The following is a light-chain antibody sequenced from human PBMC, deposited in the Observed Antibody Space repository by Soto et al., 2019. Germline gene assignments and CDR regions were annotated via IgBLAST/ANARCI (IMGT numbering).Light chain of an antibody. CDR1: QGISSR. J-gene: IGKJ4*01. CDR3: QQANSFPLT. CDR2: AAS. Sequence: DIQMTQSPSSVSASVGDRVTITCRASQGISSRLAWYQQKPGKAPNLLIYAASNLQSGVPSRFSGSGSETEFTLTIGSLQPEDVATYYCQQANSFPLTFGGGTKVEIK. V-gene: IGKV1-12*01.